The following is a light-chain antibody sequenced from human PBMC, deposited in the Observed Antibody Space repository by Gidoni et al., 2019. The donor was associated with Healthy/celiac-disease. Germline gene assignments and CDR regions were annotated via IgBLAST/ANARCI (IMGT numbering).Light chain of an antibody. Sequence: SELTQDPAVSVALGQTVRITCQGDSLRSYYASWYQQKPGQAPVLVIYGKNNRPSGIPDRFSGSSSGNTASLTITGAQAEDEADYYCNSRDSSGNHWVFGGGTKLTVL. V-gene: IGLV3-19*01. CDR3: NSRDSSGNHWV. CDR1: SLRSYY. CDR2: GKN. J-gene: IGLJ3*02.